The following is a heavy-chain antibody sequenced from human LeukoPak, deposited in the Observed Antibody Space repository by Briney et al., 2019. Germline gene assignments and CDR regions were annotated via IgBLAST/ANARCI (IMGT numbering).Heavy chain of an antibody. Sequence: SETLSLTCTVSGGSISSYYWSWIRQPPGKGLEWIGYIYYSGSTNYNPSLKSRVTISVDKSKNQFSLKLSSVTAADTAVYYCARVDYYDILTGYFLWGQGTLVTVSS. J-gene: IGHJ4*02. CDR1: GGSISSYY. V-gene: IGHV4-59*12. CDR3: ARVDYYDILTGYFL. D-gene: IGHD3-9*01. CDR2: IYYSGST.